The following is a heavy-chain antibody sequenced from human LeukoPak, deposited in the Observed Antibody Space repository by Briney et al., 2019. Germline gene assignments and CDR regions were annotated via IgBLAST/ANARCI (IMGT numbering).Heavy chain of an antibody. CDR1: GGSVSSGSYY. V-gene: IGHV4-31*03. Sequence: SETLSLTCTVSGGSVSSGSYYWSWIRQHPGKGLEWIGYIYNSGSTYYNPSLKSRVTISVDTSKNQFSLKLSSVIAADTAVYYCARESPSRVNWFDPWGQGTLVTVSS. J-gene: IGHJ5*02. CDR3: ARESPSRVNWFDP. CDR2: IYNSGST.